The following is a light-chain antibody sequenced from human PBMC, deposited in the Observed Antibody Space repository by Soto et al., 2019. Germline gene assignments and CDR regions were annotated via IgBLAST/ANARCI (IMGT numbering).Light chain of an antibody. CDR2: GAS. V-gene: IGKV3D-15*01. CDR3: QQYNNWPRT. CDR1: QGVSNN. J-gene: IGKJ3*01. Sequence: EIVMTQSPATLSVSPGERATLSCRASQGVSNNLAWYQHKPGQAPRLLIYGASTRATGIPARFSGSGSGTAFTLTISSLQSEDFAVYYCQQYNNWPRTFGPGTKVDI.